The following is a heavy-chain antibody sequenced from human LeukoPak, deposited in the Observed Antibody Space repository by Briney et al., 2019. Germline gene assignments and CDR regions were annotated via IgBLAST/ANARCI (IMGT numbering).Heavy chain of an antibody. V-gene: IGHV3-48*03. Sequence: GGSLRLSCAASGFTFSSYEMNWVRQAPGKGLEWASYISSSGRTTYYADSVKGRFTISRDNSKNTLYLQMNSLRAEDTAVYYCAKADDRAVYYMDVWGKGTTVTIS. J-gene: IGHJ6*03. CDR2: ISSSGRTT. CDR1: GFTFSSYE. D-gene: IGHD1-1*01. CDR3: AKADDRAVYYMDV.